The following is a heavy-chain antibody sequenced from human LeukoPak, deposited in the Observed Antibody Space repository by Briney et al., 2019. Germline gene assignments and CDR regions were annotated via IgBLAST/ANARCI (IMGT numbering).Heavy chain of an antibody. CDR1: GFTFSSYT. D-gene: IGHD6-25*01. Sequence: GGSLRLSCAASGFTFSSYTMNWVRQPPGKGLGWVSNIGTSSTTIYYADSVKGRFTISRDNAKNSLYLQMNSLRADDTAVYYCARFAAGGSYYYYMDVWGKGTTVTVSS. CDR3: ARFAAGGSYYYYMDV. V-gene: IGHV3-48*01. J-gene: IGHJ6*03. CDR2: IGTSSTTI.